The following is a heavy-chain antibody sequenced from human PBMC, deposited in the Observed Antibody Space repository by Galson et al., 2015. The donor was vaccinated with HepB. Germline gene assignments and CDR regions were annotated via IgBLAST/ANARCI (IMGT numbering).Heavy chain of an antibody. J-gene: IGHJ4*02. CDR2: ISSSSSTI. V-gene: IGHV3-48*01. CDR1: GFTFSTYS. Sequence: SLRLSCAASGFTFSTYSMNWVRQAPGKGLEWVSSISSSSSTIYCADSVKGRFTISRDNAKNSLYLQMNSLRAEDTAVYYCARDLGDYEGYWGQGTLVTVSS. CDR3: ARDLGDYEGY. D-gene: IGHD4-17*01.